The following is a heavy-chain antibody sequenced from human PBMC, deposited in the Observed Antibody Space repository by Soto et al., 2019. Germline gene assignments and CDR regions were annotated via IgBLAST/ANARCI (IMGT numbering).Heavy chain of an antibody. V-gene: IGHV5-51*01. J-gene: IGHJ6*02. CDR3: ARPDVVPAGRGEYYYYGMDV. Sequence: PGESLKISCKGSGYSFTSYWIGWVRQMPGKGLEWMGIIYPGDSDTRYSPSFQGQVTISADKSISTAYLQWSSLKASDTAMYYCARPDVVPAGRGEYYYYGMDVWGQGTTVTVSS. D-gene: IGHD2-21*01. CDR2: IYPGDSDT. CDR1: GYSFTSYW.